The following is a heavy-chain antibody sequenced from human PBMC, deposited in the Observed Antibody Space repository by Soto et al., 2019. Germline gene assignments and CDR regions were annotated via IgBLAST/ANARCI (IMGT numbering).Heavy chain of an antibody. J-gene: IGHJ6*02. CDR3: XXXXXXXDILTGSGYYGMDV. V-gene: IGHV3-30*03. D-gene: IGHD3-9*01. CDR2: XXYDGSNK. CDR1: GFTFSSYG. Sequence: QVQLVESGGGVVQPGRSLRLSCAASGFTFSSYGMHWVRQAPXXXXXXXXXXXYDGSNKYYADSMKGRFTISRDNSKXXXXXXXXXXXXXXXXXXXXXXXXXXXDILTGSGYYGMDVWGQGTTVTVSS.